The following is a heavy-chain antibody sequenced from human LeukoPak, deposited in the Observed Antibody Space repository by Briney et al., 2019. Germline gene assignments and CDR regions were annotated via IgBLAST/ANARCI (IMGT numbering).Heavy chain of an antibody. V-gene: IGHV1-2*02. Sequence: GASVKVSCKASGYTFTGYYMHWVRQAPGQGLEWMGWINPNSGGTNYAQKFQGRVTITADESTSTAYMELSSLRSEDTAVYYCARGRLDYYYMDVWGKGTTVTISS. CDR3: ARGRLDYYYMDV. CDR1: GYTFTGYY. J-gene: IGHJ6*03. CDR2: INPNSGGT.